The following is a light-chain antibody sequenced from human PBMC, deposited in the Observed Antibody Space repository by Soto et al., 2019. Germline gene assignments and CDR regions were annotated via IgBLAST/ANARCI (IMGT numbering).Light chain of an antibody. CDR3: AAWDDSLHGWV. CDR2: STD. CDR1: NSNIGSNT. Sequence: QSVLTQPPSASGTPGQRVTISCSGSNSNIGSNTINWYQQVPGTAPKLLIYSTDQRPSGVPDRFSGSRSGTSASLAISGLHSEDEADYYCAAWDDSLHGWVFGGGTQLTVL. V-gene: IGLV1-44*01. J-gene: IGLJ7*01.